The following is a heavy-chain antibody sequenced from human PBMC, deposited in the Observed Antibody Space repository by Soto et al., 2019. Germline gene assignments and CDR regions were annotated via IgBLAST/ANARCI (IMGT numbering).Heavy chain of an antibody. CDR3: ARASFADFCSCYWFDY. CDR1: GFTVSSNY. Sequence: EVQLVESGGGLIQPGGSLRLSCAASGFTVSSNYMSWVRQAPGKGLEWVSVIYSGGSTYYADSVKGRFTISRDNSKNTLYLQMDSLRAEDTAVYYCARASFADFCSCYWFDYCGQGTLVTVSS. D-gene: IGHD3-3*01. CDR2: IYSGGST. J-gene: IGHJ4*02. V-gene: IGHV3-53*01.